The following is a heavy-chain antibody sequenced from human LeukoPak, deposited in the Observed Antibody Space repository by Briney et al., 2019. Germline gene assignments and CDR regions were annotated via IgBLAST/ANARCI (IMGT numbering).Heavy chain of an antibody. Sequence: GGSLRLSCAASGFTFSSYSMNWVRQAPGKGLEWVSYISSSSSTIYYADSVKDRFTISRDNAKNSLYLQMNSLRAEDTAVYYCARDPNFDLLWFGELSPDWFDPWGQGTLVTVSS. CDR2: ISSSSSTI. CDR1: GFTFSSYS. D-gene: IGHD3-10*01. J-gene: IGHJ5*02. V-gene: IGHV3-48*04. CDR3: ARDPNFDLLWFGELSPDWFDP.